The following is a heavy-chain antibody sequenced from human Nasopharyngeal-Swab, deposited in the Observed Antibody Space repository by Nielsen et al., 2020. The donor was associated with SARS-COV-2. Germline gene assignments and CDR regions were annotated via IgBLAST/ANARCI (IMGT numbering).Heavy chain of an antibody. D-gene: IGHD2-2*01. CDR2: LSIDGSNYA. V-gene: IGHV3-30-3*01. CDR1: GFTFSSYA. J-gene: IGHJ4*02. CDR3: VREGGTSGRAGYFDY. Sequence: GGSLRLSCAASGFTFSSYAMHWVRQAPGKGLEWVAVLSIDGSNYAQYADSVKGRFSISRDTSENTLHLQLNSLRDEDTAVYYCVREGGTSGRAGYFDYWGQGTLVTVSS.